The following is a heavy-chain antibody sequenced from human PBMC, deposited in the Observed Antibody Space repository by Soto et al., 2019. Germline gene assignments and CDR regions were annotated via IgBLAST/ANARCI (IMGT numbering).Heavy chain of an antibody. CDR3: TTPFYGSGRNYYYYGMDV. V-gene: IGHV3-15*07. CDR2: IKSKTDGGTT. CDR1: GFTFSNAW. J-gene: IGHJ6*02. D-gene: IGHD3-10*01. Sequence: GGSLRLSCAASGFTFSNAWMNWVRQAPGKGLEWVGRIKSKTDGGTTDYAAPVKGRFTISRDDSKNTLYLQMNSLKTEDTAVYYCTTPFYGSGRNYYYYGMDVWGQGTTVTVSS.